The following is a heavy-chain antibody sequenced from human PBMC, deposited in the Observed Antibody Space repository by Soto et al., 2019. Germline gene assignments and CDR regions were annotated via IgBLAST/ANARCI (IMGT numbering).Heavy chain of an antibody. D-gene: IGHD3-10*01. V-gene: IGHV4-31*03. CDR2: IYYSGST. CDR3: AKNPRPKITMVRGVAPEDAFDI. J-gene: IGHJ3*02. CDR1: GGSISSGGYY. Sequence: SETLSLTCTVSGGSISSGGYYWSWIRQHPGKGLEWIGYIYYSGSTYYNPSLKSRVTISVDTSKNQFSLKLSSVTAADTAVYYCAKNPRPKITMVRGVAPEDAFDIWGQGTMVTVSS.